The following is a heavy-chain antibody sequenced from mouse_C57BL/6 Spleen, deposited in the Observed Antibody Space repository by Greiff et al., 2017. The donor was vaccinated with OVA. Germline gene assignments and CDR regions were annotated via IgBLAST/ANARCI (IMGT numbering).Heavy chain of an antibody. Sequence: QVQLQQPGAELVRPGTSVKLSCKASGYTFTSYWMHWVKQRPGQGLEWIGVIDPSDSYTNYNQKFKGKATLTVDTSSSTAYMQLSSLTSEDSAVYYCAKSPTYGSRRSYAMDYWGQGTSVTVSS. D-gene: IGHD1-1*01. V-gene: IGHV1-59*01. CDR3: AKSPTYGSRRSYAMDY. J-gene: IGHJ4*01. CDR2: IDPSDSYT. CDR1: GYTFTSYW.